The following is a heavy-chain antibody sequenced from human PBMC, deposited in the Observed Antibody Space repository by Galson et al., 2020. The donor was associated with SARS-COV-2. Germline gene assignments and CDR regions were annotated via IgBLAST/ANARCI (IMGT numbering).Heavy chain of an antibody. CDR1: GFTVGGRW. D-gene: IGHD3-16*01. CDR2: IDAAGNP. V-gene: IGHV3-53*01. Sequence: GGSLRLSCAASGFTVGGRWISCVRRAPGKGLEWVSLIDAAGNPFYADSIKGRFTISRDNSRNIVFLQMNSLRAEDTAVYYCLKEGDNIYADYWGPGTLVTVSA. CDR3: LKEGDNIYADY. J-gene: IGHJ4*02.